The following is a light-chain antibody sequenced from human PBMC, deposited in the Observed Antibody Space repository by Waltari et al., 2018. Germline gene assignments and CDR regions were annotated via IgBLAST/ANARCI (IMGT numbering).Light chain of an antibody. J-gene: IGLJ3*02. CDR2: RNN. Sequence: QSVLTPPPSASGTPGQRVTIPCSGSSSNIGSDFLYWYQQPPGTAPKLLVYRNNQRPSGVPDRFSGSKSGTSASLAISGLRSEDEADYYCAAWDDSLSGPGVFGGGTKLTVL. CDR3: AAWDDSLSGPGV. V-gene: IGLV1-47*01. CDR1: SSNIGSDF.